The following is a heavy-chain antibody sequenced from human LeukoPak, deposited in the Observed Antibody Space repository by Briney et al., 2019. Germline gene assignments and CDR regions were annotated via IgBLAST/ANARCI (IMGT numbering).Heavy chain of an antibody. D-gene: IGHD4-11*01. J-gene: IGHJ4*02. CDR3: AREPGGVTTWFDY. Sequence: GGSLRLSCAASGFTFSSYSMNWVRQAPGKGLEWVSSISSSSSYIYYADSVKGQFTISRDNAKNSLYLQMNSLRAEDTAVYNCAREPGGVTTWFDYWGQGTLVTVSS. CDR1: GFTFSSYS. CDR2: ISSSSSYI. V-gene: IGHV3-21*01.